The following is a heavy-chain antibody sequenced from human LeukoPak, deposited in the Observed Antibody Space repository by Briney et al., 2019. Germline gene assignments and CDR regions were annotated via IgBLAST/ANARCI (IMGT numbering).Heavy chain of an antibody. D-gene: IGHD2-21*01. CDR3: AESGAYCGGDCYSGSFDY. CDR2: FDPEDGET. J-gene: IGHJ4*02. CDR1: GYTLTELS. Sequence: ASVKVSCKVSGYTLTELSMHWVRQAPGKGLEWMGGFDPEDGETIYAQKFQGRVTMTEDTSTDTAYMELSSLRSEDTAVYYCAESGAYCGGDCYSGSFDYWGQGTLVTVSS. V-gene: IGHV1-24*01.